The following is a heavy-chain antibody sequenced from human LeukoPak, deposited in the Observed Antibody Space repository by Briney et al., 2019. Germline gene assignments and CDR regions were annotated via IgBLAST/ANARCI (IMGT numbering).Heavy chain of an antibody. CDR1: GGSFSGYY. J-gene: IGHJ4*02. V-gene: IGHV4-34*01. D-gene: IGHD2-2*01. CDR3: ARADCSSTSCYLDY. Sequence: SETLSLTCAVYGGSFSGYYWSWIRQPPGKGLEWIGEINHSGRTNYNPSLKSRVTISVDTSKNQFSLKLSSVTAADTAVYYCARADCSSTSCYLDYWGQGTLVTVSS. CDR2: INHSGRT.